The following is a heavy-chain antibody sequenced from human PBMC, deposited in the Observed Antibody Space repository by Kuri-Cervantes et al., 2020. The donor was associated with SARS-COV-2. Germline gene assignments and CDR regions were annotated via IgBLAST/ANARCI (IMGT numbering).Heavy chain of an antibody. J-gene: IGHJ2*01. Sequence: SETLSLTCTVSGGSISSGSYYWSWIRQPAGKGLEWIGYIYTSGSTNYNPSLESRVTISVDTSKNQFSLKLSSVTAADTAVYYCARDRLQPTWGSSFWYFDLWGRGTLVTVSS. CDR3: ARDRLQPTWGSSFWYFDL. D-gene: IGHD7-27*01. V-gene: IGHV4-61*10. CDR2: IYTSGST. CDR1: GGSISSGSYY.